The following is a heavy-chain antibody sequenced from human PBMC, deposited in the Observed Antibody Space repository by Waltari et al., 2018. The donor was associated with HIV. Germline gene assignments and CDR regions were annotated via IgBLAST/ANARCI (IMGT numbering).Heavy chain of an antibody. V-gene: IGHV4-30-4*01. CDR2: IYYSGST. Sequence: QVQLQESGPGLVKPSQTLSPTCTASGGPISSGDSYWSWIRQSPGKGLEWIGHIYYSGSTYYNPSLKSRVTISVDTSKNQFSLKLSSVTAADTAVYYCAKDPLGFGYYGMNVWGQGTTVTVSS. D-gene: IGHD3-10*01. J-gene: IGHJ6*02. CDR1: GGPISSGDSY. CDR3: AKDPLGFGYYGMNV.